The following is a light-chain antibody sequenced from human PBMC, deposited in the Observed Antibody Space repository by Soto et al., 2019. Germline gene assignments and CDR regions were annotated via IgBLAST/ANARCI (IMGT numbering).Light chain of an antibody. CDR2: NAS. J-gene: IGKJ1*01. Sequence: DIQTTQYPTTPSASLGGRDSSSRWAGQSITGWLDWFPQKPGKAPKLLIYNASSLQSGVPSRFRGSGSGTEVTLTISSLQPEDLETYYLQQYKSYSQAFGQGTKVDIK. CDR3: QQYKSYSQA. CDR1: QSITGW. V-gene: IGKV1-5*01.